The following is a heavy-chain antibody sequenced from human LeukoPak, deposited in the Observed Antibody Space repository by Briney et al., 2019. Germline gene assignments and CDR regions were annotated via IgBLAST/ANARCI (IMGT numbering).Heavy chain of an antibody. V-gene: IGHV4-61*08. CDR3: AREGWDL. Sequence: NPSETLSLTCTVSGASLNSGGYYWHWIRQPPGKETEWIGYIYYSGSTNYNRSLKSRVTISVDTSKNQFSLKLTSATAADTAVYYCAREGWDLWGRGTLVTVSS. CDR2: IYYSGST. D-gene: IGHD2-15*01. CDR1: GASLNSGGYY. J-gene: IGHJ2*01.